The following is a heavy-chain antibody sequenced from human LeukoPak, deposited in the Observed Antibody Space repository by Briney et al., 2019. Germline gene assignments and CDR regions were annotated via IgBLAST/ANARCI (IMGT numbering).Heavy chain of an antibody. Sequence: GGSLRLSCAASGFTFSSYSMNWVRQAPGKGLEWVSYISSSSSTIYYADSVKGRFTISRDNAKNSLYLQMNSLRAEDTALYYCAKDIYSNYYYGMDVWGQGTTVTGSS. CDR1: GFTFSSYS. CDR3: AKDIYSNYYYGMDV. J-gene: IGHJ6*02. CDR2: ISSSSSTI. V-gene: IGHV3-48*04. D-gene: IGHD4-11*01.